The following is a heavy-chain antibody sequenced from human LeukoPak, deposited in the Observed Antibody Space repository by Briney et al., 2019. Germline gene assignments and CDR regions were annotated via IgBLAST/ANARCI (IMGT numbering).Heavy chain of an antibody. CDR2: IFYSGST. CDR3: ARLGFRTGDNSLADY. Sequence: SETQSLTCTVSGGSISGYYWSWIRQPPGKGLECIGYIFYSGSTNYNPSFKSRVSISLDTSKSQFSLKLTSVTAADTAMYYCARLGFRTGDNSLADYWGRGTQVTVSS. V-gene: IGHV4-59*08. CDR1: GGSISGYY. J-gene: IGHJ4*02. D-gene: IGHD2-8*02.